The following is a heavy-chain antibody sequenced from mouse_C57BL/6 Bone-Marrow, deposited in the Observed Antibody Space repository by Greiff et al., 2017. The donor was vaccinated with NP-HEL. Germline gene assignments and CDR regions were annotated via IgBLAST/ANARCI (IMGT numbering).Heavy chain of an antibody. D-gene: IGHD1-1*01. CDR3: ARFYYYGSSPY. CDR2: IYPSDSET. CDR1: GYTFTSYW. Sequence: VQLQQPGAELVRPGSSVKLSCKASGYTFTSYWMDWVKQRPGQGLEWIGNIYPSDSETHYNQKFKDKATLTVDKSSSTAYMQLSSLTSEDSAVYYCARFYYYGSSPYWGQGTLVTVSA. V-gene: IGHV1-61*01. J-gene: IGHJ3*01.